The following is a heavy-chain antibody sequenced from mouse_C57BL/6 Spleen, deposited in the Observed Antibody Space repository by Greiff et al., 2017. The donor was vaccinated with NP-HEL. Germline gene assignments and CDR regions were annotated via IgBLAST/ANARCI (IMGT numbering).Heavy chain of an antibody. CDR2: IDPETGGT. V-gene: IGHV1-15*01. Sequence: VQLKQSGAELVRPGASVTLSCKASGYTFTDYEMHWVKQTPVHGLEWIGAIDPETGGTAYNQKFKGKAILTADKSSSTAYMELRSLTSEDSAVYYCTRRDYDEEDYAMDYWGQGTSVTVSS. J-gene: IGHJ4*01. CDR3: TRRDYDEEDYAMDY. CDR1: GYTFTDYE. D-gene: IGHD2-4*01.